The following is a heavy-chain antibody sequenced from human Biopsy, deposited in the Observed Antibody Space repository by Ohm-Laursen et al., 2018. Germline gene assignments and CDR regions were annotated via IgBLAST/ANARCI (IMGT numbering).Heavy chain of an antibody. J-gene: IGHJ4*02. D-gene: IGHD5-12*01. CDR2: ISGRTSGT. V-gene: IGHV3-23*01. CDR3: AKCMTYSGDGIDY. Sequence: SLRLSCTASGFIFSSNAMSWVRQAPGKGLEWVSGISGRTSGTYYADSVKGRFTISRDNSKNTLYLQMSSLRAEDTALYYCAKCMTYSGDGIDYWGQGTLVTVSS. CDR1: GFIFSSNA.